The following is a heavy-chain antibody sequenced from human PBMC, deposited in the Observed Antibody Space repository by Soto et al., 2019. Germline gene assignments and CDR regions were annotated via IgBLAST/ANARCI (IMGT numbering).Heavy chain of an antibody. CDR3: AGGRYGDY. V-gene: IGHV1-18*01. Sequence: QVHLVQSGAEVKKPGASVKVSCKGSGYTFTTYGITWVRQVPGQGLEWMGWISAHNGNTNYAQKLQGRVTVTRDTSPRTAYVELRSLRSDDTAVYYCAGGRYGDYWGQGALVTVSS. D-gene: IGHD1-1*01. CDR1: GYTFTTYG. CDR2: ISAHNGNT. J-gene: IGHJ4*02.